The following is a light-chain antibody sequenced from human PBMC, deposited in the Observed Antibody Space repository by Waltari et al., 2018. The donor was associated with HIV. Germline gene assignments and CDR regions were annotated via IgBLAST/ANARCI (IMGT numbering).Light chain of an antibody. CDR2: SNN. CDR1: SSNLGSNS. V-gene: IGLV1-44*01. Sequence: QSVLTQSPSASGTPGPRVIISCSGSSSNLGSNSVNWYQQLPGTAPKLLIYSNNERPSGVPDRFSGSKSGTSASLAISGLQSEDEADYHCAAWDDSLNGPVFGGGTKLTVL. J-gene: IGLJ2*01. CDR3: AAWDDSLNGPV.